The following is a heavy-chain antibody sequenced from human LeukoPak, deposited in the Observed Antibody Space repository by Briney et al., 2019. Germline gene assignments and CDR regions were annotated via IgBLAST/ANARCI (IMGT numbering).Heavy chain of an antibody. V-gene: IGHV5-51*01. CDR1: GYSFTSYW. CDR2: IYPGDSDI. CDR3: ARQNGMVSDAFDF. J-gene: IGHJ3*01. Sequence: GESLKISCKASGYSFTSYWIAWVRQMPRKGLECMGIIYPGDSDIRYSPSFQGQVTISADKSISTAYLQWSSLKASDTAMYYCARQNGMVSDAFDFWGQGTMVTVSS. D-gene: IGHD3-10*01.